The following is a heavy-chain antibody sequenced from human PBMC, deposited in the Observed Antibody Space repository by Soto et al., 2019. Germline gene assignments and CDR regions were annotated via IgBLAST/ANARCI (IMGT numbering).Heavy chain of an antibody. J-gene: IGHJ4*02. CDR1: GGSISSYY. D-gene: IGHD5-18*01. CDR3: ARSKGVGYSFAY. Sequence: SETLSLTCTVSGGSISSYYWSWIRQPPGKGLEWIGYIYYSGSTNYNPSLKSRATISVDTSKSHFSLRLTSVTAADTGVYFCARSKGVGYSFAYWGQGALVTVSS. CDR2: IYYSGST. V-gene: IGHV4-59*08.